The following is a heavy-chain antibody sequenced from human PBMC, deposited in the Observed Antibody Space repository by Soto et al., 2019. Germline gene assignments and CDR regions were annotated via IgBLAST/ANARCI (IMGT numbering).Heavy chain of an antibody. CDR3: AREYPSEEFSGYFPLDAFDI. CDR2: IIPIFGTA. J-gene: IGHJ3*02. V-gene: IGHV1-69*06. CDR1: RGTFSNYT. Sequence: SSVKVSCKASRGTFSNYTFSWVGPAPAQGLAWLGGIIPIFGTANYAQKFQGRVTITADKTTSTAYRELSSLRSEDTAVYYCAREYPSEEFSGYFPLDAFDIWGQGTMVTVSS. D-gene: IGHD3-22*01.